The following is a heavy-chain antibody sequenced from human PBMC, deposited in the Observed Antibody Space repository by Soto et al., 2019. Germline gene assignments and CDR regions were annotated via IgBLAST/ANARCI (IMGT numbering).Heavy chain of an antibody. CDR1: GGTFSSYA. V-gene: IGHV1-69*12. CDR3: ARDELWFGETRNPDYYYGMDV. J-gene: IGHJ6*02. D-gene: IGHD3-10*01. CDR2: SIPIFGTA. Sequence: QVQLVQSGAEVKKPGSSVKVSCKASGGTFSSYAISWVRQAPGQGLEWMGGSIPIFGTANYAQKFQGRVTITADESTSTAYMELSSLRSEDTAVYYCARDELWFGETRNPDYYYGMDVWGQGTTVTVSS.